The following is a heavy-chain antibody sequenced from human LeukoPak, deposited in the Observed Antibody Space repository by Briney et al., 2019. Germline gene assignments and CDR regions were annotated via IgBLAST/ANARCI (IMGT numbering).Heavy chain of an antibody. CDR3: ARAGTGDRSAVFDS. CDR2: INHNGYT. V-gene: IGHV4-34*01. J-gene: IGHJ5*01. Sequence: PSETLSLTCAVYGGSFSGYYWNRIRQPPGKGLEWIGEINHNGYTNYNPSLEDRVTISVDTSKNQFSLKLTSLTAADTAVYFCARAGTGDRSAVFDSWGHGTLVTVSS. D-gene: IGHD7-27*01. CDR1: GGSFSGYY.